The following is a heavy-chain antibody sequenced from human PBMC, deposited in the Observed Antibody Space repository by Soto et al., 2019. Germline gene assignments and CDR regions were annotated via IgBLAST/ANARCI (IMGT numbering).Heavy chain of an antibody. CDR1: GFTFSLYP. Sequence: EVKVLESGGGLVQPGGSLRLSCATSGFTFSLYPMNWVRQAPGKGLEWVSGISAGGDSTYYADSVKGRFTIFRDKSKNSVYLQMNCLRVEDTAVYYCARRVWGQGTLVTVSS. J-gene: IGHJ4*02. CDR3: ARRV. V-gene: IGHV3-23*01. CDR2: ISAGGDST.